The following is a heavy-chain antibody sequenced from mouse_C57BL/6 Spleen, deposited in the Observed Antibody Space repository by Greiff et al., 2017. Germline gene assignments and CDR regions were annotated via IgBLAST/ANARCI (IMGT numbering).Heavy chain of an antibody. CDR2: INPNNGGT. V-gene: IGHV1-22*01. Sequence: EVKLMESGPELVKPGASVKMSCKASGYTFTDYNMHWVKQSHGKSLEWIGYINPNNGGTSYNQKFKGKATLTVNKSSSTAYMELRSLTSEDSAVYYCARIYYDYDRDYYYAMDYWGQGTSVTVSS. CDR3: ARIYYDYDRDYYYAMDY. J-gene: IGHJ4*01. CDR1: GYTFTDYN. D-gene: IGHD2-4*01.